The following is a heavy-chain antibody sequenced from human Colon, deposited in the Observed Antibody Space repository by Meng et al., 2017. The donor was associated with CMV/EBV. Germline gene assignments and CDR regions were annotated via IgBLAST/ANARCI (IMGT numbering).Heavy chain of an antibody. CDR2: IRNDESDK. J-gene: IGHJ6*02. CDR1: GFSFRSFG. Sequence: GGSLRLSCDTSGFSFRSFGMHWVRQAPGEGLEWLCFIRNDESDKWYADSVKGRFTISRDNSKNIVNLNLNSLRVEDTAMYYCVRDGGLPRYYYFALDVWGQGTKVTVSS. V-gene: IGHV3-30*02. CDR3: VRDGGLPRYYYFALDV. D-gene: IGHD3-16*01.